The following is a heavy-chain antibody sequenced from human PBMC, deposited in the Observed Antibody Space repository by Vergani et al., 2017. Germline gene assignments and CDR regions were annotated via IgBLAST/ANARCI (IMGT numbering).Heavy chain of an antibody. CDR2: IGYDGRIK. J-gene: IGHJ4*02. D-gene: IGHD2-15*01. CDR3: ATAGAAYCRGASCYDFFEY. V-gene: IGHV3-30*02. Sequence: QVQLVETGGGVVQPGGSLRLYCATSGFSFNTYGAHWVRQAPGKGLEWVAFIGYDGRIKYNVDSVKGRFTISRDNSKNTLYLQMNRLRPEDTAVYYCATAGAAYCRGASCYDFFEYWGQGTLVTVSS. CDR1: GFSFNTYG.